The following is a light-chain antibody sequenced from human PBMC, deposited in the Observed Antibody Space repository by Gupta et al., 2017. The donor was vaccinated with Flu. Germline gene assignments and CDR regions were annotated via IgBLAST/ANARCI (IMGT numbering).Light chain of an antibody. CDR1: SSNIGAGYD. Sequence: QSVLTQPPSVSGAPGQRVVISCPGRSSNIGAGYDVHWYQQLPGTAPKLLIHRNKVRPSGVSDRFSGSRSGTSVSLAITGLQVEDEGDYYCQSYDNSLSNWVFGGGTKLTVL. CDR3: QSYDNSLSNWV. V-gene: IGLV1-40*01. CDR2: RNK. J-gene: IGLJ3*02.